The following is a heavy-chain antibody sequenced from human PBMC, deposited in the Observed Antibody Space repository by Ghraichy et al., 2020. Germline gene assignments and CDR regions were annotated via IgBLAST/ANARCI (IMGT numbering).Heavy chain of an antibody. J-gene: IGHJ4*02. CDR1: GFTFSTYA. Sequence: GGSLRLSCAASGFTFSTYAMHWVRQAPGKGLEWVAIVTYDGSNQYYIDSVKGRFTLSRDNSKNTMSLQMNSLRDEDTAVYYCAKGPDHGDTYYFDNWGQGIHVTVSS. D-gene: IGHD4-17*01. V-gene: IGHV3-30*18. CDR2: VTYDGSNQ. CDR3: AKGPDHGDTYYFDN.